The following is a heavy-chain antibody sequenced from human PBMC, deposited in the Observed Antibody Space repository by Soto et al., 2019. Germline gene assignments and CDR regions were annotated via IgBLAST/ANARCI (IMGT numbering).Heavy chain of an antibody. CDR1: GFTFSSYA. V-gene: IGHV3-23*01. Sequence: EVQLLESGGGLVQPGGSLRLSCAASGFTFSSYAMSWVRQAPGKGLEWVSAISGSGGSTYYADSVKGRFTISRDNSKNTMYLQMNSLRAEDTAVYYCAKDLARNRGVIMRYYYYGMDVWGQGTTVTVSS. J-gene: IGHJ6*02. CDR2: ISGSGGST. CDR3: AKDLARNRGVIMRYYYYGMDV. D-gene: IGHD3-10*01.